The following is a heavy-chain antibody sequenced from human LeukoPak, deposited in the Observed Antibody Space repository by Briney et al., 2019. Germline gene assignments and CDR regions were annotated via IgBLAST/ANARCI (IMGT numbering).Heavy chain of an antibody. CDR3: AKDSTTVTGYFDY. Sequence: ASVKVSCKASGYTFTGYYIHWVRQAPGQGLEWMGGIIPIFGTANYAQKFQARVTMTEDTSTDTAYMELSSLRSEDTAVYYCAKDSTTVTGYFDYWGQGTLVTVSS. CDR1: GYTFTGYY. D-gene: IGHD4-17*01. V-gene: IGHV1-69*06. CDR2: IIPIFGTA. J-gene: IGHJ4*02.